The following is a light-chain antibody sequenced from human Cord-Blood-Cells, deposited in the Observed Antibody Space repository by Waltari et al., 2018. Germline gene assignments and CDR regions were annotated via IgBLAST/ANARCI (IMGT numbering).Light chain of an antibody. CDR2: DVS. J-gene: IGLJ2*01. V-gene: IGLV2-23*02. CDR1: SSDVGSYNL. Sequence: QSALTQPASVSGSPGQSITISCTGTSSDVGSYNLVSWYQQHPGKAPKHMIYDVSKRPSGVSKRFSGSKAGNTAYLTISGLQAEDEADYYCCSYAGSSTLVFGGGTKLTVL. CDR3: CSYAGSSTLV.